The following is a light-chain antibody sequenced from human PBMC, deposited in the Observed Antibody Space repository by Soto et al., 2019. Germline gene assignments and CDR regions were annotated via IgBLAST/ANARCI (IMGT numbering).Light chain of an antibody. CDR1: SSNIGAGYD. V-gene: IGLV1-40*01. Sequence: QSVLTQPPSVSGAPGQRVTISCTGSSSNIGAGYDVHWYKQLPGTAPKLLIYGNSNRPSGVPDRFSGSKSGTSASLAITGLQAEDEADYYCQSYDSSLSVVFGGGTKLTV. CDR2: GNS. J-gene: IGLJ2*01. CDR3: QSYDSSLSVV.